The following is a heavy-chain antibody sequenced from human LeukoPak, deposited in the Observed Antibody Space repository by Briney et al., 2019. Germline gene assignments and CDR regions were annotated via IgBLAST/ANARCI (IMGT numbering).Heavy chain of an antibody. J-gene: IGHJ4*02. CDR3: ARGGSYRYGSSDY. Sequence: GESLKISCKGSGYSFSNYWIGWVREMPGKGLEWMGIIHPGDSGTRYSPSFQGQVTMPVNESSTTAYRQWNSRGASDCAIYYCARGGSYRYGSSDYWGQGTLVTVSS. V-gene: IGHV5-51*01. CDR2: IHPGDSGT. D-gene: IGHD5-18*01. CDR1: GYSFSNYW.